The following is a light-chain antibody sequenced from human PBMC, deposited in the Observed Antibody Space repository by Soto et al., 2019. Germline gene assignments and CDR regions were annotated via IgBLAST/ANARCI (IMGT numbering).Light chain of an antibody. V-gene: IGKV3-20*01. Sequence: EIVLTQSPGTLSLSPGERATLSCRASQSVSSTYLVWYQQKPAQAPRLLIYGASRRAPGIPERFSGSGSGTDFTLTISRLEPEDFAVYYCQQYLTSPKTFGQGTKVDIK. CDR3: QQYLTSPKT. CDR2: GAS. J-gene: IGKJ1*01. CDR1: QSVSSTY.